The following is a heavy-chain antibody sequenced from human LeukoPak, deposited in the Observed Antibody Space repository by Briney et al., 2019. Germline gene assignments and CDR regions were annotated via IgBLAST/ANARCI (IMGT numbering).Heavy chain of an antibody. Sequence: SETLSLTCAVYGGSFSGYYWSWIRQPPGKGLEWIGEINHSGSTNYNPSLKSRVTISVDTSKNQFSLKLSSVTAADTAVYYCARDASYGGNTEYNWFDPWGQGTLVTVSS. CDR2: INHSGST. J-gene: IGHJ5*02. D-gene: IGHD4-23*01. V-gene: IGHV4-34*01. CDR3: ARDASYGGNTEYNWFDP. CDR1: GGSFSGYY.